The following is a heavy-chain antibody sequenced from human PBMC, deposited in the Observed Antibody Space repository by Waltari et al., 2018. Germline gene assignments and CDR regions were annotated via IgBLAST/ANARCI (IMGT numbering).Heavy chain of an antibody. CDR3: ARASVTMVQGVTYYYGMDV. V-gene: IGHV1-69*01. CDR2: IIPIFGTA. J-gene: IGHJ6*02. CDR1: GYTFTGYY. Sequence: QVQLVQSGAEVKKPGASVKVSCKASGYTFTGYYMHWVRQAPGQGLEWMGGIIPIFGTANYAQKFQGRVTITTDESTSTAYMELSSLRSEDTAVYYCARASVTMVQGVTYYYGMDVWGQGTTVTVSS. D-gene: IGHD3-10*01.